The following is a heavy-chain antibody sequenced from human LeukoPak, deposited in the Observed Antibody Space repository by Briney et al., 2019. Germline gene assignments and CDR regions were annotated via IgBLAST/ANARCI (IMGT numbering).Heavy chain of an antibody. J-gene: IGHJ4*02. CDR1: GFTFSDYY. D-gene: IGHD6-19*01. CDR2: IKRDGSEK. V-gene: IGHV3-7*03. CDR3: ARLGPASSGWPESFDY. Sequence: GGSLRLSCAASGFTFSDYYMSWIRQAPGKGLEWVANIKRDGSEKYYVDSVKGRFTISRDNAKNSLDLQMNSLRVEDTAVYYCARLGPASSGWPESFDYWGQGTLVTVSS.